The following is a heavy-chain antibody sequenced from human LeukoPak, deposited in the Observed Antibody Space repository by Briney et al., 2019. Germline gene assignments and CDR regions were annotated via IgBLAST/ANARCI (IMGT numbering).Heavy chain of an antibody. CDR3: AREESGGYFDY. CDR2: INPTGTDT. J-gene: IGHJ4*02. Sequence: ASVNVSCRASGYTFTNYYMHWVRQAPGQGLEWMGLINPTGTDTNYAQKFRGRVTLTRDTSTTTVYMELSSLRSEDTAVYYCAREESGGYFDYWGQGTPVTVSS. D-gene: IGHD2-8*02. CDR1: GYTFTNYY. V-gene: IGHV1-46*01.